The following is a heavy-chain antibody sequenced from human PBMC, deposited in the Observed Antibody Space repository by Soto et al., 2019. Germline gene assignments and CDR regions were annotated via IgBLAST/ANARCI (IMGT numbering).Heavy chain of an antibody. Sequence: SETLSLTCTVSGGSISSSSYYWGWIRQPPGKGLEWIGSIYYSGSTYYNPSLKSRVTISVDTSKNQFSLKLSSVTAADTAVYYCARHSQWELWIIDYWGQGTLVTVSS. J-gene: IGHJ4*02. CDR1: GGSISSSSYY. CDR2: IYYSGST. V-gene: IGHV4-39*01. CDR3: ARHSQWELWIIDY. D-gene: IGHD1-26*01.